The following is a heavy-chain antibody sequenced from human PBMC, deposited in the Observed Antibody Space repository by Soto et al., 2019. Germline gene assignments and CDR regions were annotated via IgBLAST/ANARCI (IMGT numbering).Heavy chain of an antibody. J-gene: IGHJ6*02. CDR3: ARNPAITMVRGVYYYYYGMDV. D-gene: IGHD3-10*01. V-gene: IGHV1-69*13. CDR1: GGTFSSYA. Sequence: ASVKVSCKASGGTFSSYAISWVRQAPGQGLEWMGGIIPIFGTANYAQKFQGRVTITADESTSTAYMELSSLRSEDTAVYYCARNPAITMVRGVYYYYYGMDVWGQGTTVTVYS. CDR2: IIPIFGTA.